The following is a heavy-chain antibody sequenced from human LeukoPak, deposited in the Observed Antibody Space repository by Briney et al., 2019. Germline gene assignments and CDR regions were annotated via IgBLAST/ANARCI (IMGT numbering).Heavy chain of an antibody. V-gene: IGHV1-2*02. D-gene: IGHD3-3*01. Sequence: VASVKVSCKASGYVFRDHYLHWVRQAPGQGLEWMGWVNPQTGNTLYAQKFDGRATMTSDTSVSTAYMELRGLTSDDTAIFYCARDLADNFYVMDVWGQGTTVIVSS. CDR1: GYVFRDHY. J-gene: IGHJ6*02. CDR2: VNPQTGNT. CDR3: ARDLADNFYVMDV.